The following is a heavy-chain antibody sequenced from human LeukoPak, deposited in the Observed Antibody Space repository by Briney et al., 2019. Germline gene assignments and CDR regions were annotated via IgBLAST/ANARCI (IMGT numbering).Heavy chain of an antibody. CDR3: ARVVTYCSSTSCTNWFDP. V-gene: IGHV4-39*07. CDR2: IYYSGST. D-gene: IGHD2-2*01. J-gene: IGHJ5*02. Sequence: SETLSFTCTVSGGSISSSSYYWGWIRQPPGKGLEWIGSIYYSGSTYYNPSLKSRVTISVDTSKNQFSLKLSSVTAADTAVYYCARVVTYCSSTSCTNWFDPWGQGTLVTVSS. CDR1: GGSISSSSYY.